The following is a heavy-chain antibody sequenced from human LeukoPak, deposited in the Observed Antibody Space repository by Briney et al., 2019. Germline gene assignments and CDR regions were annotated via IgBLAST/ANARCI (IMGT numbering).Heavy chain of an antibody. CDR3: AKDSRGNYYVRLEY. CDR2: ISGSGGST. Sequence: PGGSVRVSCAASGCTFSSYAMSWVRQAPGKGLEWVASISGSGGSTYYAHSVKGRFTISRDNSKNTLYLQMNSLRADDTAVYYCAKDSRGNYYVRLEYWGQRTLVTVSS. D-gene: IGHD1-26*01. CDR1: GCTFSSYA. V-gene: IGHV3-23*01. J-gene: IGHJ4*02.